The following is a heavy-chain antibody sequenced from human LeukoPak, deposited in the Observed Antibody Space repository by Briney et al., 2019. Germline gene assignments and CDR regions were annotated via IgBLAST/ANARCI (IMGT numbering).Heavy chain of an antibody. V-gene: IGHV3-53*01. J-gene: IGHJ4*02. D-gene: IGHD6-19*01. CDR3: ARHSSGWDY. CDR2: IYTVGAT. Sequence: GGSLRLSCAASGFTVNNNYMSWVRQAPGKGLEWVSVIYTVGATFYADSVKGRFTISRDNSKNTLYLQMNSLRAEDTAVYYCARHSSGWDYWGQGTLVTVSS. CDR1: GFTVNNNY.